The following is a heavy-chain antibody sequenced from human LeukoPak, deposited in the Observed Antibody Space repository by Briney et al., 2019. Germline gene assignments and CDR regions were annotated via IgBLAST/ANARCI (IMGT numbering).Heavy chain of an antibody. CDR3: AREVPNSSGYYYGRAFDY. CDR1: GGSISSYY. D-gene: IGHD3-22*01. Sequence: SETLTFTCTVSGGSISSYYWSWIRQPAGKGLEWIGRIYTSGSTNYNPSLKSRVTISVDKSKNQFSLKLSSVTAADTAVYYCAREVPNSSGYYYGRAFDYWGQGALVTVSS. CDR2: IYTSGST. J-gene: IGHJ4*02. V-gene: IGHV4-4*07.